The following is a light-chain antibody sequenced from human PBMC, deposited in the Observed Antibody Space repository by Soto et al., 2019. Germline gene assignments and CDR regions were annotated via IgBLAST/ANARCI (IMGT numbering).Light chain of an antibody. V-gene: IGLV2-14*01. CDR1: SSDVGGYNY. CDR2: EVS. Sequence: QSVLTQPASVSGSPGQSITISCTGTSSDVGGYNYVSWFQQHPGKAPKLMIYEVSNRPSGVSNRFSGSRSGNTASLTISGLQSEDEAEYYCNSYTNNNTFVFGTGTKSPS. J-gene: IGLJ1*01. CDR3: NSYTNNNTFV.